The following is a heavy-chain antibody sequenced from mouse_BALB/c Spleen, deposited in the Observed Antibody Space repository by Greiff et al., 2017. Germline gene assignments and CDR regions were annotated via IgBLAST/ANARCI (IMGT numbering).Heavy chain of an antibody. CDR2: IWAGGST. J-gene: IGHJ1*01. CDR3: AREEGGNWYFDV. V-gene: IGHV2-9*02. Sequence: VKLVESGPGLVAPSQSLSITCTVSGFSLTSYGVHWVRQPPGKGLEWLGVIWAGGSTNYNSALMSRLSISKDNSKSQVFLKMNSLQTDDTAMYYCAREEGGNWYFDVWGAGTTVTVSS. CDR1: GFSLTSYG.